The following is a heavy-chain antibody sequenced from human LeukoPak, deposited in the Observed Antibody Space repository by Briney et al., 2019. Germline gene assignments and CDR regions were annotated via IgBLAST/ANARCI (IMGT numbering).Heavy chain of an antibody. CDR2: ISGSGGSA. Sequence: QSGGSLRLSCAASGFTFSSYAMSWVRQAPGKGLEWVSGISGSGGSAFYPDSVKGRFTISRDNSEKTLYLQMISLRAEDTAVYYCAREGSGVAGHFDYWGQGTLVTVSS. CDR3: AREGSGVAGHFDY. V-gene: IGHV3-23*01. D-gene: IGHD6-19*01. J-gene: IGHJ4*02. CDR1: GFTFSSYA.